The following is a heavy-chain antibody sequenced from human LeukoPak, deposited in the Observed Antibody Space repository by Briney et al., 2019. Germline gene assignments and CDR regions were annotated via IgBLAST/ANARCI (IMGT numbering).Heavy chain of an antibody. CDR1: GYTLTGFY. Sequence: ASVRLSCKATGYTLTGFYLHCVRQSPGQGLGWMGWIKPHTGDTKSAQRFQGRVTMTRDTSITTAYMELSNPRSDDTAVYYCARGKVGVDWYFDFWGRGSLVSVSS. V-gene: IGHV1-2*02. J-gene: IGHJ2*01. D-gene: IGHD2-15*01. CDR2: IKPHTGDT. CDR3: ARGKVGVDWYFDF.